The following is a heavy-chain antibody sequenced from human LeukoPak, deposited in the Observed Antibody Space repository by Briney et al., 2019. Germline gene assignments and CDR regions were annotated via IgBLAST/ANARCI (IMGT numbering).Heavy chain of an antibody. CDR1: GFTFNNYH. CDR2: IRSDNTYI. V-gene: IGHV3-21*01. J-gene: IGHJ6*03. D-gene: IGHD1-26*01. CDR3: ASQGGANYYYYYMDV. Sequence: PGGSLRLSCAASGFTFNNYHMNWVWQAPGKGLEWVSSIRSDNTYIKYADSLKGRFTVSRDNAMNSLYLQMNSLTVDDTAVYYCASQGGANYYYYYMDVWGKGTTVTVSS.